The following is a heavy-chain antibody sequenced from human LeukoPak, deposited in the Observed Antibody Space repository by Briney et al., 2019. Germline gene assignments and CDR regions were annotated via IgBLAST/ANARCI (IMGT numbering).Heavy chain of an antibody. V-gene: IGHV1-2*02. Sequence: GASVNVSCKASGYTFTGYYMHWVRQAPGQGLEWMGWINPNSGGTNYAQKFQGRVTMTRDTSISTAYMELSRLRSEDTAVYYCARGYSNLYYYYYMDVWGKGTTVTVSS. CDR2: INPNSGGT. J-gene: IGHJ6*03. CDR3: ARGYSNLYYYYYMDV. D-gene: IGHD4-11*01. CDR1: GYTFTGYY.